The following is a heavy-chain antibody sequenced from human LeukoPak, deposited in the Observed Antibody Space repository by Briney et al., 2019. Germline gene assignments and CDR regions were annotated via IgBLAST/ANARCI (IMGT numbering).Heavy chain of an antibody. D-gene: IGHD3-10*01. CDR1: GGSFSGYY. J-gene: IGHJ4*02. CDR2: INHSGST. CDR3: ARGKIHSGSYYSTFDY. V-gene: IGHV4-34*01. Sequence: SETLSLTCAVYGGSFSGYYWSWIRQPPGKGLEWIGEINHSGSTNYNPSLKSRVTISVDTSKNQFSLKLSSVTAAGTAVYYCARGKIHSGSYYSTFDYWGQGTLVTVSS.